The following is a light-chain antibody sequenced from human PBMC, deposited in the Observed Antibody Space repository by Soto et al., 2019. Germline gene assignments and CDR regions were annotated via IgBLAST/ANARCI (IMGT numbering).Light chain of an antibody. J-gene: IGKJ4*01. V-gene: IGKV3-20*01. CDR3: QQYGSSPLT. Sequence: IVLTQSPCTWSRSPGQRPTLSCRASQGVSNNYLACYQQPPGQPPRLLIYGASSRATGLPDRFSGSGSGTDFHLTISRLEPEVFAVYYCQQYGSSPLTFGRGTKVDIK. CDR2: GAS. CDR1: QGVSNNY.